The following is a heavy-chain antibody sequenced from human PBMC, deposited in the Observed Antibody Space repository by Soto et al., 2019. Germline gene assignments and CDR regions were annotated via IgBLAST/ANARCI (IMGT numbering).Heavy chain of an antibody. CDR3: VKKLPDSSGYYSLAY. V-gene: IGHV3-30*18. CDR1: GFTFSLYG. CDR2: ISYDGSKK. D-gene: IGHD3-22*01. Sequence: GGSLRLSCAASGFTFSLYGMHWVRQAPGKGLEWVAVISYDGSKKYYADSVKGRFTISRDNSKNTLYLQMNSLRAEDTAVYYCVKKLPDSSGYYSLAYWGQGTLVTVSS. J-gene: IGHJ4*02.